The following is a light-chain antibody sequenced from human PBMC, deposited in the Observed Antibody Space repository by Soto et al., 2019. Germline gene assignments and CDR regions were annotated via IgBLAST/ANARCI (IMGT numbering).Light chain of an antibody. Sequence: EIVLTQSPGTLSXXPXXXXTXXXRXSQSVSSSSLAWYQQKPGQAPRLLIYGASRRATGIPDRFSGSGSGTDFTLTISRLEPEDFAVFYCQHYGSSPLITFGRGTRLEIK. CDR1: QSVSSSS. CDR3: QHYGSSPLIT. V-gene: IGKV3-20*01. J-gene: IGKJ5*01. CDR2: GAS.